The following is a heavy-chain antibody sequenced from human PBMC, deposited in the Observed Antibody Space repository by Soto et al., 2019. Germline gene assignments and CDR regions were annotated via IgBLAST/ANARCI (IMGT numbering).Heavy chain of an antibody. CDR3: ARGPLKFHDYGDKRNKYFDY. CDR2: ISSSSSYI. Sequence: PGGSLRLSCAASGFTFSSYSMNWVRQAPGKGLEWVSSISSSSSYIYYADSVKGRFTISRDNAKNSLYLQMNSLRAEDTAVYYCARGPLKFHDYGDKRNKYFDYWGQGTLVTVSS. V-gene: IGHV3-21*01. J-gene: IGHJ4*02. D-gene: IGHD4-17*01. CDR1: GFTFSSYS.